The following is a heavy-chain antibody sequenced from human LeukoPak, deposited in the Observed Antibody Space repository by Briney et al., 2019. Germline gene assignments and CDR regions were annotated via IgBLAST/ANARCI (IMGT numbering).Heavy chain of an antibody. CDR2: IYYSGST. V-gene: IGHV4-59*01. Sequence: SETLSLTCTVSGGSISSYYWSWIRQPPGKGLEWIGYIYYSGSTNYNPSLKSRVTISVDTSKNQFSLKLSSVTAADTAVYYCASRHYWGQGTLVTVSS. J-gene: IGHJ4*02. CDR3: ASRHY. CDR1: GGSISSYY.